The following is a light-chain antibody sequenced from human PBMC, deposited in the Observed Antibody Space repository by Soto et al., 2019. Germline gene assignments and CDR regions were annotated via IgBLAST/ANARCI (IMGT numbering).Light chain of an antibody. V-gene: IGKV3-15*01. CDR2: GAS. J-gene: IGKJ5*01. Sequence: EIVMTQSPTTLSVSPGERATLSCRASQSVSTNLAWYQQKPGQVPSLLIYGASTRASGIPARFGGSGSGTEFTLTIGSLQSADFAVYYCPQYSSSPSFGQGTRLEIK. CDR1: QSVSTN. CDR3: PQYSSSPS.